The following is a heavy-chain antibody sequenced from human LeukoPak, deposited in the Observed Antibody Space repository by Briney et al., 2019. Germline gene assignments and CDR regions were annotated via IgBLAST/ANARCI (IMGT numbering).Heavy chain of an antibody. J-gene: IGHJ4*02. Sequence: GGSLRLSCAASGFTVSSNYMSWVRQAPGKGLEWVSVIYSGGSTYYADSVKGRFTISRDNSKNTLYLQMNSLRAEDTAVYYCARDAGQQQLDYWGQGTLVTVSS. CDR3: ARDAGQQQLDY. CDR1: GFTVSSNY. CDR2: IYSGGST. V-gene: IGHV3-53*01. D-gene: IGHD6-13*01.